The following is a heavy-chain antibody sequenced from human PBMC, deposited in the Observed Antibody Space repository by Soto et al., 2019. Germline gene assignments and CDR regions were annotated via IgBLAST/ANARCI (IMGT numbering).Heavy chain of an antibody. D-gene: IGHD3-3*01. Sequence: PGGSLRLSCAASGFTFSRYWMSWVRQAPGKGLEWVANIKQDGSEKYYVDSVKGRFTISRDNAKNSLYLQMNSLRAEDTAVYYCARQFSLYDFWSGYKAGGYYFDYWGQGTLVTVSS. J-gene: IGHJ4*02. V-gene: IGHV3-7*01. CDR3: ARQFSLYDFWSGYKAGGYYFDY. CDR1: GFTFSRYW. CDR2: IKQDGSEK.